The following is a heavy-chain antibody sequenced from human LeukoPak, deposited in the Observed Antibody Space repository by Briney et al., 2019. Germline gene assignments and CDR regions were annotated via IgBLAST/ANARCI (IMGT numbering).Heavy chain of an antibody. CDR2: IYYSGST. D-gene: IGHD5-24*01. V-gene: IGHV4-59*01. Sequence: PSETLSLTCTVSGGSISSYYWSWIRQPPGKGLEWIGYIYYSGSTNYNPSLKSRVTISVDTSKNQFSLKLSSVTAADTAVYYCARSRDGYNPWDYWGQGTLVTVSS. CDR1: GGSISSYY. J-gene: IGHJ4*02. CDR3: ARSRDGYNPWDY.